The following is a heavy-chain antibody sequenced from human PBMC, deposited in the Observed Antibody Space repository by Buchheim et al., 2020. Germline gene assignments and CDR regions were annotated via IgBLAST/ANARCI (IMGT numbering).Heavy chain of an antibody. D-gene: IGHD3-3*01. V-gene: IGHV1-18*01. J-gene: IGHJ6*02. Sequence: QVQLVQSGAEVKKPGASVKVSCKTSGYSFTSYGISWVRQAPGQGLEWMGWISTYNGNTNFAQKFQGRVTLTTDRSTSTVYMELRSLRSDDTAVYYCAAANHDFWRGYYDHYYDMDVWGQGT. CDR3: AAANHDFWRGYYDHYYDMDV. CDR2: ISTYNGNT. CDR1: GYSFTSYG.